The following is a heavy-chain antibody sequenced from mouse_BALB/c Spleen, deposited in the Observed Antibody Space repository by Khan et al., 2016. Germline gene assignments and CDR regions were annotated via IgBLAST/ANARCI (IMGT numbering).Heavy chain of an antibody. Sequence: QIQLVQSGPELKKPGETVKISCKASGYTFTNYGMNWVKQAPGKGLKWMGWINTYTGEPTYADDFKGRFAFSLETSASTAYLQINNLKNEDTATYFCASIYGGYYVGRYYAMDYWGQGTSVTVSS. V-gene: IGHV9-3-1*01. CDR1: GYTFTNYG. CDR2: INTYTGEP. J-gene: IGHJ4*01. D-gene: IGHD2-3*01. CDR3: ASIYGGYYVGRYYAMDY.